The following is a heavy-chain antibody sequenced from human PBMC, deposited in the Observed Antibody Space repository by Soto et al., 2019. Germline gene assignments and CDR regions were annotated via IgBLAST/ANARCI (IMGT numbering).Heavy chain of an antibody. D-gene: IGHD2-15*01. J-gene: IGHJ4*02. CDR1: GGSISRYY. Sequence: SETLSLTCTVSGGSISRYYCGWIRQPPGKGLEWIGYIYYSGSTNYNPSLKSRVTISVDTSKNQFSLKVSSVTAADTAVYYCARNTDGGNYDYWGQGTLVTVS. CDR2: IYYSGST. V-gene: IGHV4-59*01. CDR3: ARNTDGGNYDY.